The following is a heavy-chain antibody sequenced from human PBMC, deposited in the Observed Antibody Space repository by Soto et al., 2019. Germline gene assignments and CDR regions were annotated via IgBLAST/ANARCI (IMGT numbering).Heavy chain of an antibody. Sequence: GGSLRLSCAASGFTFSSYAMSWVRQAPGKGLEWVSAISGSGGSTYYADSVKGRFTISRDNSKNTLYLQMNSLRAEDTAVYYCAKVGDIVATTLEYYFDYWGQGTLVTVSS. V-gene: IGHV3-23*01. J-gene: IGHJ4*02. D-gene: IGHD5-12*01. CDR3: AKVGDIVATTLEYYFDY. CDR1: GFTFSSYA. CDR2: ISGSGGST.